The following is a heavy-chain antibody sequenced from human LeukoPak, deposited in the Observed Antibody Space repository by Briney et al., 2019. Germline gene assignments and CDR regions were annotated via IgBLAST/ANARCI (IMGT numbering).Heavy chain of an antibody. Sequence: GGSLRLSCAASGFTFSSYWMSWVRQAPGKGLEWVSYIRSSSSGTIYYADSVKGRFTISRDNAKNSLYLQMSSLRAEDTAVYYCARDHNWAFDYWGQGTLVIVSS. J-gene: IGHJ4*02. CDR2: IRSSSSGTI. CDR3: ARDHNWAFDY. D-gene: IGHD1-1*01. CDR1: GFTFSSYW. V-gene: IGHV3-48*01.